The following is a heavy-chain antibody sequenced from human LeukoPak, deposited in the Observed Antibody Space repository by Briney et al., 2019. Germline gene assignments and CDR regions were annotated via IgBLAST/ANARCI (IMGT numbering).Heavy chain of an antibody. CDR2: IYTSGST. J-gene: IGHJ4*02. Sequence: PSETLSLTCTVSGGSISIYYWSWIRQPAGKGLEWIGRIYTSGSTNYNPSLKSRVTMSVDTSKNQFSLKLSSVTAADTAVYHCARDSGGWSSGYYFDYWGQGTLVTVSS. V-gene: IGHV4-4*07. CDR1: GGSISIYY. CDR3: ARDSGGWSSGYYFDY. D-gene: IGHD6-19*01.